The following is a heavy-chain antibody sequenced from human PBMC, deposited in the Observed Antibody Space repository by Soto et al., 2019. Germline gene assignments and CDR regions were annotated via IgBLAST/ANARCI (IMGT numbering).Heavy chain of an antibody. D-gene: IGHD3-3*02. Sequence: QVQLQQWGAGLLKPSETLSLTCAVYGGSFSGYFWSWVRQPPGKGLEWIGEINHTGSTKYNPSLKSRATISLDTSKNQVSLKVYSVTAADTGVYYGARDISGYYYGMDVWGQGTTVTVS. J-gene: IGHJ6*02. V-gene: IGHV4-34*01. CDR3: ARDISGYYYGMDV. CDR2: INHTGST. CDR1: GGSFSGYF.